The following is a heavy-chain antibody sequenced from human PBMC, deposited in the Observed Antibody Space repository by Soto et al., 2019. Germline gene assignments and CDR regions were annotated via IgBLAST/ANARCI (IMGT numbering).Heavy chain of an antibody. Sequence: QVQLVESGGGVVQPGRSLRLSCEASGFTFSRYGMHWVRQAPGKGLEWVAIIWYDGSNKYYADSVKGRFTISRDNSKHTLYLQMNSLRPEDTAVYYCAREAGHNDYTMDVWGQGTTVTVSS. CDR2: IWYDGSNK. J-gene: IGHJ6*02. CDR3: AREAGHNDYTMDV. D-gene: IGHD1-1*01. V-gene: IGHV3-33*01. CDR1: GFTFSRYG.